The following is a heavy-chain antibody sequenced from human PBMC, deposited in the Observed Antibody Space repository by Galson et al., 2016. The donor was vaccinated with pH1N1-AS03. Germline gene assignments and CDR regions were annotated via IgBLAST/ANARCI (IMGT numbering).Heavy chain of an antibody. V-gene: IGHV4-61*01. Sequence: SETLSLTCAVSGGPVSSAIFSWSWIRQPPGQGLEWIGYITYSGTTKYNPSLESRVTISLDTSKNQLSRMLTSVTAADTAMFYCARRIAEHLVAEVSVAFDHWGQGILVTVSS. CDR2: ITYSGTT. J-gene: IGHJ4*02. CDR1: GGPVSSAIFS. CDR3: ARRIAEHLVAEVSVAFDH. D-gene: IGHD6-13*01.